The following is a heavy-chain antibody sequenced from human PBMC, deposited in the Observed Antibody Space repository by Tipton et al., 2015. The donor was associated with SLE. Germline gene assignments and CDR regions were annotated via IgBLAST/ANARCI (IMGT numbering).Heavy chain of an antibody. D-gene: IGHD3-22*01. CDR3: AVSPTYYYDSSGYYGGAFDI. CDR1: GGSFSGYY. CDR2: INHSGST. V-gene: IGHV4-34*01. Sequence: TLSLTCAVYGGSFSGYYWSWIRQPPGKGLEWIGEINHSGSTNYNPSLKSRVTISVDTSKNQFSLKLTSVTAADTAVYYCAVSPTYYYDSSGYYGGAFDIGGQGTMVTVSS. J-gene: IGHJ3*02.